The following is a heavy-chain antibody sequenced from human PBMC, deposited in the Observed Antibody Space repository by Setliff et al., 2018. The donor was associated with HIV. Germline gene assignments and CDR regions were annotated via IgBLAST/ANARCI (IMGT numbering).Heavy chain of an antibody. J-gene: IGHJ5*02. CDR1: GDSISSGSYY. D-gene: IGHD6-19*01. Sequence: PSETLSLTCSVSGDSISSGSYYWGWIRLPAGKGLEWIGQIHTTGSTNYNPSLKSRLTISIDTSKNQFSLNLDSVTTTDTAVYYCARRTLGSGRIDPWGQGTLVTVSS. CDR2: IHTTGST. CDR3: ARRTLGSGRIDP. V-gene: IGHV4-61*09.